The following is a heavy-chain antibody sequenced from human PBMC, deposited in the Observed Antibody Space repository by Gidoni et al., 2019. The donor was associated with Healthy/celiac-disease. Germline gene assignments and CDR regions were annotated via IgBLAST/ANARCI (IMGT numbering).Heavy chain of an antibody. CDR2: IYHSGST. J-gene: IGHJ6*03. CDR1: GGSISSSNW. D-gene: IGHD6-6*01. Sequence: QVQLQESGPGLVKPSGTLSLTCAVSGGSISSSNWWSWVRQPPGKGLEWIGEIYHSGSTNYNPSLKSRVTISVDKSKNQFSLKLSSMTAADTAVYYCARVDVSSSGYYYYYYMDVWGKGTTVTVSS. CDR3: ARVDVSSSGYYYYYYMDV. V-gene: IGHV4-4*02.